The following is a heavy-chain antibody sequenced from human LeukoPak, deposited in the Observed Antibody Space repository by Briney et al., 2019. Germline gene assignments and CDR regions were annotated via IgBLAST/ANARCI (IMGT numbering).Heavy chain of an antibody. CDR2: IKQDGSEM. CDR1: GFTISNYW. Sequence: GGSLRLSCAASGFTISNYWMTWVRQAPGKGLEWVATIKQDGSEMFYVDSVKGQFTISRDNAKNSLYLQMNSVRAEDTAVYYCARDEAAAVPAWSDPGGQGTLVTVSS. V-gene: IGHV3-7*01. J-gene: IGHJ5*02. D-gene: IGHD6-13*01. CDR3: ARDEAAAVPAWSDP.